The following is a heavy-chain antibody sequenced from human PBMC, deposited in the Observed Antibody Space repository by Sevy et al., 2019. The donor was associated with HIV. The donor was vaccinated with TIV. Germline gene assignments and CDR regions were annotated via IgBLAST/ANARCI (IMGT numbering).Heavy chain of an antibody. D-gene: IGHD6-19*01. J-gene: IGHJ4*02. CDR1: GFIFSNFA. CDR2: ISSSSSTI. CDR3: ARDGGYSSGWYYFDY. V-gene: IGHV3-48*02. Sequence: GGSLRLSCTVSGFIFSNFAMHWVRQAPGKGLEWVSYISSSSSTIYYAGSVKGRFTISRDNAKNSLYLQMNSLRDEDTAVYYCARDGGYSSGWYYFDYWGQGTLVTVSS.